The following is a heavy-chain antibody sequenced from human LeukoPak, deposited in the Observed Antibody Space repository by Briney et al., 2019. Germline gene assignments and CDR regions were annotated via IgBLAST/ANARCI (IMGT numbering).Heavy chain of an antibody. V-gene: IGHV3-30*01. J-gene: IGHJ5*02. CDR3: ARVGQQQLEGWFDP. D-gene: IGHD6-13*01. Sequence: GGSLRLSCAASGFTFSSYAMHWVRQAPGRGLEWVAVISYDGSNKYYADSVKCRFTISRDDSKKTLYLQMNSLRAEDTAVYYCARVGQQQLEGWFDPWGQGTLVTVSS. CDR2: ISYDGSNK. CDR1: GFTFSSYA.